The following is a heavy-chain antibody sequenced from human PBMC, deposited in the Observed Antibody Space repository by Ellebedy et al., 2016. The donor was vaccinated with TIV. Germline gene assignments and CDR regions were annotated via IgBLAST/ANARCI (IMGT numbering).Heavy chain of an antibody. CDR1: GSSVNSYY. CDR3: VRNKRRFDY. D-gene: IGHD5-24*01. V-gene: IGHV4-59*02. CDR2: VFYSGSA. J-gene: IGHJ4*02. Sequence: MPSETLSLTCSVSGSSVNSYYWSWIRQSPGKGLEWIGNVFYSGSATYNPSLKGRVTMSFHKSRSEFSLNVTSVTAADTAVYYCVRNKRRFDYWGQGTLVTVSS.